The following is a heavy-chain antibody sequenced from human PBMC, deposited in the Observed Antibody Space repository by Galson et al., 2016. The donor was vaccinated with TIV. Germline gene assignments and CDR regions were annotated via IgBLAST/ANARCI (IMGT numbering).Heavy chain of an antibody. V-gene: IGHV1-69*13. CDR3: ATDRNTALDTYHAYYGMAA. D-gene: IGHD5-18*01. Sequence: SVKVSCKASGDTFSMIVFNWVRQAPGQGLDWMGGINPLLGTVNNAQKFQGRVTFTADESRSTAYMELSSLKSEDTAIYYCATDRNTALDTYHAYYGMAAWGKGTAFIVSS. J-gene: IGHJ6*04. CDR2: INPLLGTV. CDR1: GDTFSMIV.